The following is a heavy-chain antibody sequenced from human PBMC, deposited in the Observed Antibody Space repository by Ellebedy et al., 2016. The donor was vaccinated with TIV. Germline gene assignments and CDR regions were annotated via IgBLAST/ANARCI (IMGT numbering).Heavy chain of an antibody. Sequence: SETLSLXXTVSGGSISSYYWSWIRQPPGKGLEWIGYIYYSGSTNYNPSLKSRVTISVDTSKNQFSLKLSSVTAADTAVYYCATTLEKWPGAFDIWGQGTMVTVSS. J-gene: IGHJ3*02. CDR3: ATTLEKWPGAFDI. CDR1: GGSISSYY. D-gene: IGHD5-12*01. V-gene: IGHV4-59*01. CDR2: IYYSGST.